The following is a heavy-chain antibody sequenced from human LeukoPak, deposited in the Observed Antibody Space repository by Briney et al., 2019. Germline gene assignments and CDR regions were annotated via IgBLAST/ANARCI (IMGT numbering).Heavy chain of an antibody. CDR3: ARASLRFLEWLE. V-gene: IGHV4-34*01. Sequence: SSETLSLTCAVYGGSFSGYYWSWIRQPPGKGPEWIGSIYYSGSTYYNPSLKSRVTISVDTSKNQFSLKLSSVTAADTAVYYCARASLRFLEWLEWGQGTLVTVSS. J-gene: IGHJ4*02. CDR2: IYYSGST. D-gene: IGHD3-3*01. CDR1: GGSFSGYY.